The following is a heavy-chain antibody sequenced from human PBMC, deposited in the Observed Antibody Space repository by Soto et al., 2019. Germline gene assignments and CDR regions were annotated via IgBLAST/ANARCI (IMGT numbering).Heavy chain of an antibody. J-gene: IGHJ4*02. D-gene: IGHD3-10*01. V-gene: IGHV4-34*01. CDR1: GGSFSGYY. CDR3: ERTLGLWFGELDY. Sequence: PSETLSLTCAVYGGSFSGYYWSWIRQPPGKGLEWIGEINHSGSTNYNPSLKSRVTISVDTSKNQFSLKLSSVTAADTAVYYSERTLGLWFGELDYWGQGTLVTVSS. CDR2: INHSGST.